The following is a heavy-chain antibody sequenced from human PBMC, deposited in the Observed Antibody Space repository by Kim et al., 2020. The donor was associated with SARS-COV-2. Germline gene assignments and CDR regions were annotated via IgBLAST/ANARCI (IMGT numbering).Heavy chain of an antibody. Sequence: GESLKISCKGSGYSFTSYWIGWVRQMPGKGLEWMGIIYPGDSDTRYSPSFQGQVTISADKSISTAYLQWSSLKASDTAMYYCARQGTVTTLAYYYYGMDVWGQGTTVTVSS. V-gene: IGHV5-51*01. CDR2: IYPGDSDT. J-gene: IGHJ6*02. D-gene: IGHD4-17*01. CDR1: GYSFTSYW. CDR3: ARQGTVTTLAYYYYGMDV.